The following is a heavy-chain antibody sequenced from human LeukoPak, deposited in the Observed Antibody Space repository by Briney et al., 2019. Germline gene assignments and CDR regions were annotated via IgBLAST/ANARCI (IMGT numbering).Heavy chain of an antibody. J-gene: IGHJ4*02. V-gene: IGHV1-18*01. CDR3: ARDRLYGSASSLAQRADY. Sequence: ASVKVSCKASGYTFTSYGISWVRQAPGQGLEWMGWISGYNGNTNYAQKLQARVTMTTDTSTSTAYMELKSLRSDDTAVYYCARDRLYGSASSLAQRADYWGQGTLVTVSS. CDR2: ISGYNGNT. CDR1: GYTFTSYG. D-gene: IGHD3-10*01.